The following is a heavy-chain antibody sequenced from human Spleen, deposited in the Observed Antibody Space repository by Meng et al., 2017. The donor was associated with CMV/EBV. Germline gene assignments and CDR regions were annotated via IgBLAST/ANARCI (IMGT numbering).Heavy chain of an antibody. CDR2: ISSSSNTI. CDR1: GFTFSSYS. V-gene: IGHV3-48*04. D-gene: IGHD1-26*01. Sequence: GESLKISCAASGFTFSSYSMNWVRQAPGKGLEWVSYISSSSNTIYYADSVKGRFTISRDNAKNSLYLQMNSLRAEDTALYYCAREAYRRIEYYCYYGMDVWGQGTTVTVSS. CDR3: AREAYRRIEYYCYYGMDV. J-gene: IGHJ6*02.